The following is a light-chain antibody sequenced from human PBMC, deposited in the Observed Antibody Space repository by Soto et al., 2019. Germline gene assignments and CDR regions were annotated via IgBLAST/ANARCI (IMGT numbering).Light chain of an antibody. CDR1: QSVSSN. V-gene: IGKV3-15*01. CDR2: ATS. J-gene: IGKJ5*01. CDR3: QQYDNKPPIT. Sequence: EIVMTQSPATLSVSPGERATISCRASQSVSSNLAWYQQKPGQAPRLLIYATSTSATGIPDRFSGSGSGTEFTLTISSLQSEDFAVYHCQQYDNKPPITFGQGTRLEIK.